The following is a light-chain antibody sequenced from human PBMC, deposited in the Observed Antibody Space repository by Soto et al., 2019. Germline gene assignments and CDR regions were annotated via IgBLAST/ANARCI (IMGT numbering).Light chain of an antibody. V-gene: IGLV2-14*01. CDR1: SSDVGGYNY. J-gene: IGLJ3*02. CDR3: SSFTSSSTQV. Sequence: QSALTQPASVSGSLGQSITISCTGTSSDVGGYNYVSWYQQHPSKVPKLMIYEVDNRPSGVSNRFSGSKSANTASLTISGLQADDEADYYCSSFTSSSTQVFGGGTKLTVL. CDR2: EVD.